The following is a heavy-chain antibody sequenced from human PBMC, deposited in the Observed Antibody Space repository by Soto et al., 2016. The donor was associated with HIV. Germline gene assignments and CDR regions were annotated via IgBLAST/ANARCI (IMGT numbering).Heavy chain of an antibody. V-gene: IGHV3-23*01. CDR3: TKDLPGRPVGARGRDYFDY. Sequence: EVQLLESGGGLVQPGGSLRLSCAASGFSFSTYAMSWVRQAPGKGLEWVASISGSGSSTHYADSVKGRFTISRDNSKNTLYLQMNSLRAEDTAVYYCTKDLPGRPVGARGRDYFDYWGQGTLVTVSS. CDR2: ISGSGSST. J-gene: IGHJ4*02. CDR1: GFSFSTYA. D-gene: IGHD1-26*01.